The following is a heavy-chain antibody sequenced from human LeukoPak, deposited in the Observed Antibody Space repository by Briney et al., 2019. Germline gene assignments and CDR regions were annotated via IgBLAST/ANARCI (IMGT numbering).Heavy chain of an antibody. CDR1: GYTFTNYY. CDR2: INPSGGST. D-gene: IGHD1-14*01. Sequence: ASVKVSCKASGYTFTNYYMHWVRQAPGQGLEWMGIINPSGGSTSYAQKFQGRVTMTRDTSTSTVYMELSSLRSEDTAVYYCATGSFVTDAFDIWGQGTMVTVSS. J-gene: IGHJ3*02. CDR3: ATGSFVTDAFDI. V-gene: IGHV1-46*01.